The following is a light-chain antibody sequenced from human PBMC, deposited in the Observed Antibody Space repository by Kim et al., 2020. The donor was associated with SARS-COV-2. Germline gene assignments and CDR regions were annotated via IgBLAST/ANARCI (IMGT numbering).Light chain of an antibody. J-gene: IGKJ4*01. CDR2: DAS. V-gene: IGKV3-11*01. Sequence: LSPGERAPLTCRASRSVTTNLAWYHQKPGQPPRLLTYDASNRATGIPARFSGSGSGTEFTLTISSLEPEDFAVYYCQQRESWPLTFGGGTKVDI. CDR3: QQRESWPLT. CDR1: RSVTTN.